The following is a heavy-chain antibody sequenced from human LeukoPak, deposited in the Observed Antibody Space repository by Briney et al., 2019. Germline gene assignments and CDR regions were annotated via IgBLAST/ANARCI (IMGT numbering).Heavy chain of an antibody. J-gene: IGHJ3*02. V-gene: IGHV4-59*08. CDR3: ARQPAATAAFDI. CDR2: IYYSGGDM. D-gene: IGHD5-18*01. Sequence: SETLSLTCTVSGGSINNYYWSWIRQPPGKGLEWIGYIYYSGGDMNYNPSLKSRLTISVDTSKNQISLMLTPMTAADTAVYYCARQPAATAAFDIWAQGTMVTVSS. CDR1: GGSINNYY.